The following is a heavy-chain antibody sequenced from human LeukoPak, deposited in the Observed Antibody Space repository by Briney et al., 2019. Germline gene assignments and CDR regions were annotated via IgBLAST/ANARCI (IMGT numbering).Heavy chain of an antibody. CDR2: IIPIFGTA. CDR3: ARDQVYRNYYYYYGMDV. Sequence: SVKVSCKASGGTFSSYAISWVRQAPGQGLEWMGGIIPIFGTANYAQKFQGRVTITADESTSTAYMELSSLGSEDTAVYYCARDQVYRNYYYYYGMDVWGQGTTVTVSS. CDR1: GGTFSSYA. D-gene: IGHD1-14*01. V-gene: IGHV1-69*13. J-gene: IGHJ6*02.